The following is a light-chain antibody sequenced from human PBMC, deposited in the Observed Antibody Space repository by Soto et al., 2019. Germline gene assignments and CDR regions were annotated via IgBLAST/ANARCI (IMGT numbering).Light chain of an antibody. Sequence: DIQMTQSPSTLSASVGDRVTITCRASQSVTNWLACYQQKPGKTPNLLIYDASRLQSGTPSRFSGSGSETEFTLTIYSLQPDDFATYYCQQYTTYPYTFGQGTKVEIK. CDR3: QQYTTYPYT. CDR1: QSVTNW. CDR2: DAS. V-gene: IGKV1-5*01. J-gene: IGKJ2*01.